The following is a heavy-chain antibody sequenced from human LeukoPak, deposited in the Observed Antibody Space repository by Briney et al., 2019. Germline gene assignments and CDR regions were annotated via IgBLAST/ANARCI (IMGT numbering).Heavy chain of an antibody. CDR3: ARGSSSWYGILDY. J-gene: IGHJ4*02. CDR2: IYYSGST. V-gene: IGHV4-31*03. CDR1: GGSISSGGYY. Sequence: SQTLSLTCTVSGGSISSGGYYWSWIRQHPGKGLEWIGYIYYSGSTNYNPSLKSRVTISVDTSKNQFSLKLSSVTAADTAVYYCARGSSSWYGILDYWGQGTLVTVSS. D-gene: IGHD6-13*01.